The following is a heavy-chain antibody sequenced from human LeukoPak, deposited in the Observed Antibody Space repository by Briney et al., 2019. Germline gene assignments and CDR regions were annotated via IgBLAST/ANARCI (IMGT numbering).Heavy chain of an antibody. Sequence: SETLSLTCTVSGGTISSYYWSWIRQPAGKGLEWIGRMYPSGSTNYNTSLESRVTIILVTSKNKFFLQLSSVTAADTAVYYCARDKSTMTYGVDFDYWGQGALVTVS. V-gene: IGHV4-4*07. CDR2: MYPSGST. CDR3: ARDKSTMTYGVDFDY. J-gene: IGHJ4*02. D-gene: IGHD5-24*01. CDR1: GGTISSYY.